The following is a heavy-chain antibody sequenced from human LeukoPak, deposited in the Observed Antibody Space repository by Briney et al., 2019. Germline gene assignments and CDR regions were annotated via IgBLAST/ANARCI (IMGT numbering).Heavy chain of an antibody. Sequence: SETLSLTCTVSGGSISSYYWSWIRQPPGKGLEWIGYIYYSGSTNYNPSLKSRVTISVDTSKNQFSLKLSSVTAADTAVYYCARRGYYYDSSGYYWNLFDYWGLGTLVTVSS. CDR2: IYYSGST. CDR3: ARRGYYYDSSGYYWNLFDY. J-gene: IGHJ4*02. V-gene: IGHV4-59*08. D-gene: IGHD3-22*01. CDR1: GGSISSYY.